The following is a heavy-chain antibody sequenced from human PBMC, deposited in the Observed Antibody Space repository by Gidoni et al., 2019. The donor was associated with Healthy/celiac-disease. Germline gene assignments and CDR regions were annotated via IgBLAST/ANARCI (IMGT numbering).Heavy chain of an antibody. Sequence: QVQLVASGGGVVQPGRSLSLSCAASGFTFSSYGKHWVRQAPGKGLEWVAGIWYDGSNKYYADSVKGRFTISRDNSKNTLYLQMNSLRAEDTAVYYCARERVPAAKGLNWFDPWGQGTLVTVSS. CDR1: GFTFSSYG. D-gene: IGHD2-2*01. CDR3: ARERVPAAKGLNWFDP. V-gene: IGHV3-33*01. J-gene: IGHJ5*02. CDR2: IWYDGSNK.